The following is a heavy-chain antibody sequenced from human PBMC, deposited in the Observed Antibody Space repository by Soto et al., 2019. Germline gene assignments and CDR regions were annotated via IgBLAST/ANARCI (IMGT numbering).Heavy chain of an antibody. V-gene: IGHV3-21*01. D-gene: IGHD3-10*01. J-gene: IGHJ6*02. CDR1: GFSFSSYS. Sequence: EVQLVESGGGLVKPGGALRLSCAASGFSFSSYSMNWVRQAAGKGLEWVSSISSSSSSIYYADSAKGRFTISRDNAKNSLYLQMTNLSVEDTAVYYCARSYASGKTDVCGQATTVTVSS. CDR2: ISSSSSSI. CDR3: ARSYASGKTDV.